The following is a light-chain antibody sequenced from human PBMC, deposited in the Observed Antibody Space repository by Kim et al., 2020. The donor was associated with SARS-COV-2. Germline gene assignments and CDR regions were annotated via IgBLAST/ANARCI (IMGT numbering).Light chain of an antibody. CDR3: QQYGSSSWT. CDR1: QSVSSSY. J-gene: IGKJ1*01. Sequence: SPGERATLSCRASQSVSSSYLAWYQQKPGQAPRLLIYGASSRATGMPDRFSGSGSGTDFTLTISRLEPEDFAVYYCQQYGSSSWTFGQGTKVDIK. CDR2: GAS. V-gene: IGKV3-20*01.